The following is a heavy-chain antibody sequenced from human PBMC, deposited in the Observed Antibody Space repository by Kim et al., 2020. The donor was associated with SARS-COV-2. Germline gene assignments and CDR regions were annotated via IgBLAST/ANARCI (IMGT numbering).Heavy chain of an antibody. V-gene: IGHV3-23*01. CDR3: AKTRQFDN. J-gene: IGHJ4*02. CDR2: IGSSGNT. Sequence: GGSLRLSCAASGFTFSSSAMSWVRQAPGKGLEWVSAIGSSGNTYYADSVKGRFTISRDNSKNTLYLQMISLRAEDTAIYYCAKTRQFDNWGQGTLVTVSS. CDR1: GFTFSSSA.